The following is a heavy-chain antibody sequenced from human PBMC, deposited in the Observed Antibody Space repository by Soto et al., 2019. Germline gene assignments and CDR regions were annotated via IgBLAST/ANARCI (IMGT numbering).Heavy chain of an antibody. J-gene: IGHJ4*02. CDR2: IYHSGST. D-gene: IGHD2-21*02. Sequence: SETLSLTCAVSSGSISSSNWWSWVRQPPGKGLEWIGEIYHSGSTNYNPSLKSRLTISVDTSKNQFFLKLSSVTAADTAVYYCARDSRGGDRYIDYWGQGTLVTVSS. CDR1: SGSISSSNW. V-gene: IGHV4-4*02. CDR3: ARDSRGGDRYIDY.